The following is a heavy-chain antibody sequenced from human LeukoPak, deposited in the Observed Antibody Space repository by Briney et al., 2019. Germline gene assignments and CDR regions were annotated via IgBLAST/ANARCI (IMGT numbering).Heavy chain of an antibody. CDR3: TREDFYYASGY. V-gene: IGHV3-11*04. CDR2: ISGSGTTI. D-gene: IGHD3-10*01. Sequence: KPEGSLRLSCAASGFTFSDYYMSWVRQAPGKGLEWVSYISGSGTTIYYADSVRGRFTISRDNARNSLFLQMNSLRAEDTAMYYCTREDFYYASGYWGQGTLVTVSS. CDR1: GFTFSDYY. J-gene: IGHJ4*02.